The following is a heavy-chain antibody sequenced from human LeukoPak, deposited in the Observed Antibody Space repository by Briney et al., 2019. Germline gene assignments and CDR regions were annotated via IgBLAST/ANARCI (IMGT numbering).Heavy chain of an antibody. D-gene: IGHD1-26*01. V-gene: IGHV3-7*01. CDR3: ARDASHGSCNDY. CDR1: GFTLCNEL. CDR2: IKKDGRSM. J-gene: IGHJ4*02. Sequence: GRSLRLSCAVSGFTLCNELMSWVRQAPPLGLEWLAYIKKDGRSMHYVDALKCRCTISRDNAKSSLYLQMNSLRAEDTAVYYGARDASHGSCNDYWGRGSLVTVSS.